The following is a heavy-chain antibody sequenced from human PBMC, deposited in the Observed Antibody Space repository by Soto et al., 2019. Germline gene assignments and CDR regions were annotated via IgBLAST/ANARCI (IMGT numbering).Heavy chain of an antibody. CDR3: ARGVDTAMVIDY. D-gene: IGHD5-18*01. Sequence: QVQLVESGGGVVQPGRSLRLSCAASGFTFSSYAMHWVRQAPGKGLEWVAVISYDGSNKYYADSVKGRFTISRDNSKNTLYLQMNSLRAEDTAVYYCARGVDTAMVIDYWGQGTLVAVSS. V-gene: IGHV3-30-3*01. CDR2: ISYDGSNK. CDR1: GFTFSSYA. J-gene: IGHJ4*02.